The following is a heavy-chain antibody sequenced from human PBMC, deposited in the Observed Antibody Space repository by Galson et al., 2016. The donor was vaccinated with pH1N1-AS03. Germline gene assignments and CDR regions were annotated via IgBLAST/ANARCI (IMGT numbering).Heavy chain of an antibody. J-gene: IGHJ6*02. CDR2: ISSSGSTI. CDR3: ARVGVVGPPYGVDV. V-gene: IGHV3-48*03. CDR1: GFTFRSYE. Sequence: SLRLSCAASGFTFRSYEMNWVRQAPGKGLEWVSYISSSGSTIYYADSVKGRFTLSRDNAKNSLYLQMNSLRAEDTAVYYCARVGVVGPPYGVDVWGQGTTVTVSS. D-gene: IGHD2-15*01.